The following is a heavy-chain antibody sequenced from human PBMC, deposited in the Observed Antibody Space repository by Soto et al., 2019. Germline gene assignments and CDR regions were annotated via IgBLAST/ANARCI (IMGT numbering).Heavy chain of an antibody. CDR2: IYHSGST. V-gene: IGHV4-4*02. J-gene: IGHJ5*02. Sequence: QVQLQESGPGLVKPSGTLSLTCAVSGGSISSTNWWSWVRQSPGKGLEWIGEIYHSGSTNYNPSLRGRVHISVDQSNNRFSLKMRYVTAADTAVYYCATLPPRIELAVLPIPTWGQGTLVTVSS. CDR3: ATLPPRIELAVLPIPT. D-gene: IGHD2-2*02. CDR1: GGSISSTNW.